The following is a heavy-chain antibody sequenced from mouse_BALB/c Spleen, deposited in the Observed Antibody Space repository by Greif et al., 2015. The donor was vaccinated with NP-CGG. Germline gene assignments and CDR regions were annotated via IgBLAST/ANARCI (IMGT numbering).Heavy chain of an antibody. J-gene: IGHJ3*01. D-gene: IGHD1-1*01. CDR3: ARDNYGSPWFAY. Sequence: EVQVVESGGGLVQPGGSLKLSCAASGFTFSSYGMSWVRQTPDKRLELVATINSNGGSTYYPDSVKGRFTISRDNAKNTLYLQMSSLKSEDTAMYYCARDNYGSPWFAYWGQGTLVTVSA. V-gene: IGHV5-6-3*01. CDR2: INSNGGST. CDR1: GFTFSSYG.